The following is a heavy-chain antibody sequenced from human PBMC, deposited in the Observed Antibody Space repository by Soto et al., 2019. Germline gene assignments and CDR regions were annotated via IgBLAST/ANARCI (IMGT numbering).Heavy chain of an antibody. CDR1: GFIFSDYS. V-gene: IGHV3-21*01. Sequence: EVQLVESGGGLVKPGGSLRLSCAASGFIFSDYSMNWVRQAPGKGLEWVSSISSGSGYIYYADSVKGRFTISRDNAKNSLNLQMNRLRAEDTAVYYCARVSDIVRTYYYYGMDVWGQGTTVTVSS. CDR3: ARVSDIVRTYYYYGMDV. CDR2: ISSGSGYI. J-gene: IGHJ6*02. D-gene: IGHD5-12*01.